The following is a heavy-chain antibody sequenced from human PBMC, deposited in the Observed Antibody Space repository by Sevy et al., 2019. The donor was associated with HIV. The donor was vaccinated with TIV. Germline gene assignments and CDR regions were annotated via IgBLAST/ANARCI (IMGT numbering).Heavy chain of an antibody. V-gene: IGHV3-23*01. Sequence: GSLRLSCAASGFTFSKYSMSWVRQPPGMGLEWVSTLSFGCGEINYADSVKGRFTISRDNSKSSVYLQMNNLRPEDTAVYYCAREGCTKPHDYWGQGTLVTVSS. CDR3: AREGCTKPHDY. J-gene: IGHJ4*02. CDR2: LSFGCGEI. D-gene: IGHD2-8*01. CDR1: GFTFSKYS.